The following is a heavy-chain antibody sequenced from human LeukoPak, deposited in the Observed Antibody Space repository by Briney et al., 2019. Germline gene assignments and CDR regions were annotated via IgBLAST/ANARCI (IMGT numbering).Heavy chain of an antibody. CDR2: INPNSGGT. V-gene: IGHV1-2*06. CDR3: ARGSSTMVRGVHDY. J-gene: IGHJ4*02. Sequence: ASVKVSCKASGYTFTGYYMHWVRQAPGQGLEWMGRINPNSGGTNYAQKLQGRVTMTTDTSTSTAYMELRSLRSDDTAVYYCARGSSTMVRGVHDYWGQGTLVTVSS. D-gene: IGHD3-10*01. CDR1: GYTFTGYY.